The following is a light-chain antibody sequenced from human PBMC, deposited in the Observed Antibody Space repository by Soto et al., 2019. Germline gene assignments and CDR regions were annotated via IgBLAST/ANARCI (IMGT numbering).Light chain of an antibody. CDR1: QSVSSN. CDR2: GAS. V-gene: IGKV3-11*01. J-gene: IGKJ4*01. Sequence: EIVVTQSPATLSVSPGERATLSCRASQSVSSNLAWYQQKPGQAPRLLIYGASTRATGIPARFSGSGSGTDFTLTISSLEPEDFAVYYCQQRSNFLTFGGGTKVDI. CDR3: QQRSNFLT.